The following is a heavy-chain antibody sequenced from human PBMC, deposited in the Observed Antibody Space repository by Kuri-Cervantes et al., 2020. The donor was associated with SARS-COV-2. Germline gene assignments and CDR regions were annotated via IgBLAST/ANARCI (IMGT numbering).Heavy chain of an antibody. J-gene: IGHJ2*01. Sequence: GESLKISCAASGFTFSSYSMNWVRQAPGKGLEWVAFIRYDGSNKYYADSVKGRFTISRDNSKNTLYPQMNSLRAEDTAVYYCAKDSAARPDWHFDLWGRGTLVTVSS. CDR2: IRYDGSNK. D-gene: IGHD6-6*01. CDR3: AKDSAARPDWHFDL. V-gene: IGHV3-30*02. CDR1: GFTFSSYS.